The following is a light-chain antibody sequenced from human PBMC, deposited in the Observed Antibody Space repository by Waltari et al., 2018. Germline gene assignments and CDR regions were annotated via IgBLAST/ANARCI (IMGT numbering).Light chain of an antibody. CDR1: QSVLYSSNNKNY. Sequence: DIVMTQSPDSLAVSLGERATINCKSSQSVLYSSNNKNYLAWYQQKPGQPPKLLFYWASTRESGVPDRFSGGGSVTDFTLTISSLQAEDVAVYYCQQYFMTPTFGQGTMVEIK. CDR2: WAS. J-gene: IGKJ1*01. CDR3: QQYFMTPT. V-gene: IGKV4-1*01.